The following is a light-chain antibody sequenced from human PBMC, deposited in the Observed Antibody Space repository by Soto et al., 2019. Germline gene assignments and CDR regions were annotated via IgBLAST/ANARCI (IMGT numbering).Light chain of an antibody. J-gene: IGKJ3*01. Sequence: DLQMTQAPSTLSPSVGDPVIITCRAGESIRCWLAWYQQKPGKAPARLISKASSLDSGVPSRLSGSGSGTEFTLTISSLQPEDFATYYCQQDNRYQIFTFGPGTKVAIK. V-gene: IGKV1-5*03. CDR3: QQDNRYQIFT. CDR1: ESIRCW. CDR2: KAS.